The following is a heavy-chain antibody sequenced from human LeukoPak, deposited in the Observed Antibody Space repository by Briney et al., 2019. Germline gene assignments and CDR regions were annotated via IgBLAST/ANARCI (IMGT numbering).Heavy chain of an antibody. Sequence: PGRSLRLSCAASGFTFSSYAMHWVRQAPGKGLEWVAVISYDGSNKYYADSVKGRFTISRDNSKNTLYLQMNSLRAEDTAVYYCVRDSLGSHFDYWGQGTLVTVSS. CDR3: VRDSLGSHFDY. CDR1: GFTFSSYA. V-gene: IGHV3-30-3*01. J-gene: IGHJ4*02. D-gene: IGHD1-26*01. CDR2: ISYDGSNK.